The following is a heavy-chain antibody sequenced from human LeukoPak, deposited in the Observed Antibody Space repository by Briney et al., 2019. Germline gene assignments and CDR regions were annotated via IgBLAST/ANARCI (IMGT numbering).Heavy chain of an antibody. CDR1: GFTFSSYG. Sequence: PGGTLRLSCAASGFTFSSYGMSWVRQAPGKGLEWVSAISGSGGSTYYADSVKGRFTISRDNSKNTLYLQMNSLRAEDTAVYYCAKDIYYDSSGLGYWGQGTLVTVSS. D-gene: IGHD3-22*01. CDR2: ISGSGGST. J-gene: IGHJ4*02. V-gene: IGHV3-23*01. CDR3: AKDIYYDSSGLGY.